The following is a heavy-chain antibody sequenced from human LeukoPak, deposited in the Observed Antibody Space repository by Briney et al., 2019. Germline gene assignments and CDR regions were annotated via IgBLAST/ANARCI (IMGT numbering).Heavy chain of an antibody. J-gene: IGHJ4*02. CDR3: ARDLYYYDSSGYYYPGGSDY. D-gene: IGHD3-22*01. CDR2: ISGGGSTI. CDR1: GFTFSDYY. Sequence: GGSLRLSCAASGFTFSDYYMSWMRQAPGKGVEWVSYISGGGSTISYADSVKGRFTISRDNAKNSLYLKMNSLRAEDTAVYYCARDLYYYDSSGYYYPGGSDYWGQGTLVTVSS. V-gene: IGHV3-11*04.